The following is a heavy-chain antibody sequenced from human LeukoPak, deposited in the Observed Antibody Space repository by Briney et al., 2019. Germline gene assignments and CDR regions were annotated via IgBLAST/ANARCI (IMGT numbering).Heavy chain of an antibody. CDR1: GFSFSSYG. Sequence: GGSLRLSCATSGFSFSSYGMNWVRQAPGKGLEWVSYIGGWSSPTDYADSVKGRFTISKDNARNSLYLQMNNLTVEDTAVYYCARGVPIDYWGQGTLVTVSS. J-gene: IGHJ4*02. D-gene: IGHD1-1*01. V-gene: IGHV3-48*04. CDR2: IGGWSSPT. CDR3: ARGVPIDY.